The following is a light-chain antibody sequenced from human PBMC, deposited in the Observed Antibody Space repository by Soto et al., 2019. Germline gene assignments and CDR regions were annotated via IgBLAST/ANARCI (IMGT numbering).Light chain of an antibody. J-gene: IGKJ1*01. CDR1: QSICSY. Sequence: DIQMTQSPSSLSASVGDRVTMTCRASQSICSYLNWYQQKPGKAPKIXIYAASSLQSGVPSRFSGSGSWTDFTLTISSLQPEDFETYDCQQSYSTPWTFGQGTKVDI. V-gene: IGKV1-39*01. CDR2: AAS. CDR3: QQSYSTPWT.